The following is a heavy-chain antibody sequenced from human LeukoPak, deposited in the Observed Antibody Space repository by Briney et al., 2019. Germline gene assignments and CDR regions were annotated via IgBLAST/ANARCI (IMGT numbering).Heavy chain of an antibody. Sequence: SVKVSCEASGGPFSSYAISWVRQAPGQGLEWMGRIIPIFGTANYAQKFQGRVTITTDESTSTAYMELSSLRSEDTAVYYCARSAHWELLQVDSVWGQGTLVTVSS. D-gene: IGHD1-26*01. CDR2: IIPIFGTA. V-gene: IGHV1-69*05. CDR3: ARSAHWELLQVDSV. CDR1: GGPFSSYA. J-gene: IGHJ4*02.